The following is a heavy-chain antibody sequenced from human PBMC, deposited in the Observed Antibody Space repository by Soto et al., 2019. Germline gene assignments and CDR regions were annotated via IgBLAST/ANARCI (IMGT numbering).Heavy chain of an antibody. V-gene: IGHV3-23*01. CDR1: GFAFSAYA. D-gene: IGHD3-10*01. CDR3: ARRITMVRGPYYYYAMDV. CDR2: VSGTGRTT. J-gene: IGHJ6*04. Sequence: GGSLRLSCAASGFAFSAYAMNWVRHTPGKGLEWVSSVSGTGRTTYHADSVKGRFTMSRDNTKNSLYLQMSSLRDEDTAVYYCARRITMVRGPYYYYAMDVWGEGTTVTVSS.